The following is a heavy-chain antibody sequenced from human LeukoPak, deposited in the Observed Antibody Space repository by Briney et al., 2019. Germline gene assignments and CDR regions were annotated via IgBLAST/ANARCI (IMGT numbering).Heavy chain of an antibody. Sequence: SETLSLTCTVSGGSISSYYWSWIRQAPGKGLEWIGYIYYTGRTSYNPSLKSRVTMSVDTSKNQFSLRLSSVTAADTAVYYCARRGYSYYYGMDVWGQGTTVTVSS. CDR1: GGSISSYY. D-gene: IGHD6-25*01. V-gene: IGHV4-59*08. CDR2: IYYTGRT. CDR3: ARRGYSYYYGMDV. J-gene: IGHJ6*02.